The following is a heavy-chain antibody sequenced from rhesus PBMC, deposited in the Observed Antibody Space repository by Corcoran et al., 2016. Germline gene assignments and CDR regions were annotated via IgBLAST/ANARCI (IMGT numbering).Heavy chain of an antibody. V-gene: IGHV4-169*01. Sequence: QLQLQESGPGLVKPSETLSVTCAVSGGSISSSYWSWIRQAPGKGLEWVGDIYGSGSSTDSNPSLKSRVTLSVDTSKSQLSLKLSSVTTADTAVYYCASGVIFDYWGQGVLVTVSS. CDR1: GGSISSSY. CDR2: IYGSGSST. J-gene: IGHJ4*01. CDR3: ASGVIFDY. D-gene: IGHD3-34*01.